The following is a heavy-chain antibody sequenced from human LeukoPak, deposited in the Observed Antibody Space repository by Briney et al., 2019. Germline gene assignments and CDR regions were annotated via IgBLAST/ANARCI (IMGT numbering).Heavy chain of an antibody. V-gene: IGHV3-66*02. D-gene: IGHD3-3*01. Sequence: GGSLRLSCAASGFTVSSNYMSWVRQAPGKGLEWVSVIYSGGSTYYADSVKGRFTISRDNSKNTLYLQMNSLRAEDTAVCYCARRGDEFYFDYWGQGTLVTVSS. CDR3: ARRGDEFYFDY. CDR1: GFTVSSNY. J-gene: IGHJ4*02. CDR2: IYSGGST.